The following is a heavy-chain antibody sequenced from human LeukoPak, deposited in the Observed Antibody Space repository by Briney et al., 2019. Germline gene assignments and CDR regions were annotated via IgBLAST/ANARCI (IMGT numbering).Heavy chain of an antibody. D-gene: IGHD5-18*01. J-gene: IGHJ3*02. CDR1: GGSISISSYY. Sequence: SETLSLTCTVSGGSISISSYYWGWIRQPPGKGLEWIGSIYYSGNTYYNPSLKSRVTISVDTSKNQFSLKLSSVTAADTAVYYCARETIQLDAFDIWGQGTMVTVSS. CDR3: ARETIQLDAFDI. CDR2: IYYSGNT. V-gene: IGHV4-39*07.